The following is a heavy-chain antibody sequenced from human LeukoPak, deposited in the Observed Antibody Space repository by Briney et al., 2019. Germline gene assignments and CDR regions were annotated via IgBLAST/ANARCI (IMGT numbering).Heavy chain of an antibody. J-gene: IGHJ4*02. Sequence: ASVKVSCKASGYTFTSYDINWVRQATGQGLEWMGWMNPNSGNTGYAQKLQGRVTMTRNTSISTAYMELSSLRSEDTAVYYCARVRSSGYSSGWYYFDYWGQGTLVTVSS. CDR3: ARVRSSGYSSGWYYFDY. CDR2: MNPNSGNT. CDR1: GYTFTSYD. V-gene: IGHV1-8*01. D-gene: IGHD6-19*01.